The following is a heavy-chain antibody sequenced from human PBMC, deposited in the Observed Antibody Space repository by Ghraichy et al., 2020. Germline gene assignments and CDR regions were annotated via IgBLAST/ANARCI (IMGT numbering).Heavy chain of an antibody. CDR3: ARVNLTELLNDAFDI. D-gene: IGHD3-10*01. J-gene: IGHJ3*02. V-gene: IGHV3-30*04. CDR2: ISYDGRNK. CDR1: GFTFSSYS. Sequence: LTCAASGFTFSSYSMHWVRQAPGKGPEWVAVISYDGRNKYYEDSVKGRFTISRDNSENTLSLQMNSLRAEDTAVYYCARVNLTELLNDAFDIWGQGTVVTVSS.